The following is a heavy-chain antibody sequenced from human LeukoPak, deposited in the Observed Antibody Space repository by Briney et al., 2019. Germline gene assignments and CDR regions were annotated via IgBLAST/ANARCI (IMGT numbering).Heavy chain of an antibody. CDR3: ARNSGSSTNAFDI. CDR2: MNTNSGNT. D-gene: IGHD1-26*01. Sequence: ASVKVSCKASGYTFTSYDINWVRQATGQGLEWMGWMNTNSGNTGYAQKFQGRVTITRNTSISTAYMELSSLRSEDTAVYYCARNSGSSTNAFDIWGQGTMVTVSS. J-gene: IGHJ3*02. V-gene: IGHV1-8*03. CDR1: GYTFTSYD.